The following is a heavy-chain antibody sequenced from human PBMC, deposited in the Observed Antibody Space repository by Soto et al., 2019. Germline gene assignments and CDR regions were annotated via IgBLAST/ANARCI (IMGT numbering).Heavy chain of an antibody. CDR3: ARVKGAYAWGCFDY. J-gene: IGHJ4*02. V-gene: IGHV1-3*01. D-gene: IGHD5-12*01. CDR1: GYTFTTYT. CDR2: INGGSANT. Sequence: ASVKVSCKASGYTFTTYTIHWVRQAPGQRLEWMGWINGGSANTKYSQKFQDRVTITRDKSASTAYMELSNLRSDDTAVYYCARVKGAYAWGCFDYWGQGTLVTVSS.